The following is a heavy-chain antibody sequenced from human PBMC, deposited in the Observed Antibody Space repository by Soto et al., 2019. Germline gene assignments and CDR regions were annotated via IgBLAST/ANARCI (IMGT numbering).Heavy chain of an antibody. Sequence: PGGSLRLSCAASGFTFSSYAMHWVRQAPGKGLEWVAVISYDGSNKYYADSVKGRFTISRDNSKNTLYLQMNSLRAEDTAVYYCASDILTGYSTDIVVYWGQGTLVTVPQ. CDR2: ISYDGSNK. D-gene: IGHD3-9*01. CDR3: ASDILTGYSTDIVVY. J-gene: IGHJ4*02. V-gene: IGHV3-30-3*01. CDR1: GFTFSSYA.